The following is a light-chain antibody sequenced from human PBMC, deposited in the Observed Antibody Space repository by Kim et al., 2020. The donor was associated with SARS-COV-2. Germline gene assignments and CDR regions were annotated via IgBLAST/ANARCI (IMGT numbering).Light chain of an antibody. CDR2: GAS. CDR3: QQYSSSPAT. J-gene: IGKJ1*01. CDR1: QSVSSTY. Sequence: SPGERATLSSRASQSVSSTYFAWYQQKPGQAPRLLIYGASSRATGIPDRFSGSGSGTDFTLTITRLEPEDFAVYYCQQYSSSPATFGQGTKVDIK. V-gene: IGKV3-20*01.